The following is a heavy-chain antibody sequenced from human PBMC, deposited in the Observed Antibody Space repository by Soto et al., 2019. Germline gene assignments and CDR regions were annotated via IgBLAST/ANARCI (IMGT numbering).Heavy chain of an antibody. CDR3: ARASSPFPARPRMGRGRDP. J-gene: IGHJ5*02. V-gene: IGHV4-34*01. Sequence: QVQLQQWGAGLLKPSETLSLTCAVYGGSFSGYYWSWIRQPPGKGLEWIGEINHSGSTNYNPSLKGRGTRTVDTAKNQCSLKLGSGTAADTAVYSCARASSPFPARPRMGRGRDPWGQGTLVTVSS. D-gene: IGHD3-10*01. CDR1: GGSFSGYY. CDR2: INHSGST.